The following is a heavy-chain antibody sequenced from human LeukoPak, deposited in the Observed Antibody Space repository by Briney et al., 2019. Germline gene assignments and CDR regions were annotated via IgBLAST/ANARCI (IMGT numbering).Heavy chain of an antibody. CDR1: GYTLTELS. V-gene: IGHV1-24*01. D-gene: IGHD1-20*01. CDR2: FDPEDGET. Sequence: GASVKVSCKVSGYTLTELSMHWVRQAPGKGLEWMGGFDPEDGETIYAQKFQGRVTITADESTSTAYMELSSLRSEDTAVYYCARAFRAVTGTSLTNYYYYMDVWGKGTTVTVSS. CDR3: ARAFRAVTGTSLTNYYYYMDV. J-gene: IGHJ6*03.